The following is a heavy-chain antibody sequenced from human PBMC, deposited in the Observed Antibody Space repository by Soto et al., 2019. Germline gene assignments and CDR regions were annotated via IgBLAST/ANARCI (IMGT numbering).Heavy chain of an antibody. D-gene: IGHD2-2*01. CDR3: ARFNEYCISTNCHGYYGRDV. CDR2: IYSSENT. CDR1: GDSVSTNSYS. Sequence: PSETLSLTCTVSGDSVSTNSYSWGWIRQSPGKGMEWIGTIYSSENTYYNPSLLSRVTISVDTSKNEFSLGLSSVTAADTAVYYCARFNEYCISTNCHGYYGRDVGGQGTRFTVSS. V-gene: IGHV4-39*01. J-gene: IGHJ6*02.